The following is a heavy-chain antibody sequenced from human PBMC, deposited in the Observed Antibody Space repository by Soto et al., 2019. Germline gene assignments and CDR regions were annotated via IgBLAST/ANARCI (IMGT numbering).Heavy chain of an antibody. CDR3: AREPTYSNYAYYYYMDV. J-gene: IGHJ6*03. CDR2: ISSSSSTI. D-gene: IGHD4-4*01. CDR1: GFTFSSYS. Sequence: GGSLRLSCAASGFTFSSYSMNWVRQAPGKGLEWVSYISSSSSTIYYADSVKGRFTISRDNAKNSLYLQMNSLRAEDTAVYYCAREPTYSNYAYYYYMDVWGKGTTVTVSS. V-gene: IGHV3-48*01.